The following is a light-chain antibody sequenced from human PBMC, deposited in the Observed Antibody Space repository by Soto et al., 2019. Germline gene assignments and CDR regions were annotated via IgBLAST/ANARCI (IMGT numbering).Light chain of an antibody. CDR2: EVS. CDR3: TSYRYIISLVV. J-gene: IGLJ2*01. CDR1: SIDVGIYNY. Sequence: QSALTQPASVSGSPGQTITITCTGTSIDVGIYNYVSWYQHHPGKAPKLITYEVSNRPSGVSHRFSGSKSGNTASLTISGLHAEDEAVYYCTSYRYIISLVVFGGGTKLTVL. V-gene: IGLV2-14*01.